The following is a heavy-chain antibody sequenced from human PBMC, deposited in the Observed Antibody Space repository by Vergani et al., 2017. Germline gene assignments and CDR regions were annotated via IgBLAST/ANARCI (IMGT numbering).Heavy chain of an antibody. CDR3: AKPPDMVEFWSGSYNYYYMDV. J-gene: IGHJ6*03. Sequence: EVQLLESGGDLVQPGGSLRLSCAASGFSFTTYAMSWVRQAPGQGLEWVSTISGSGGSTYYADSVKGRFTITRDNSKNTLYLQMNSLRAEDTAVYYCAKPPDMVEFWSGSYNYYYMDVWGKGTTVTVSS. CDR1: GFSFTTYA. V-gene: IGHV3-23*01. D-gene: IGHD3-3*01. CDR2: ISGSGGST.